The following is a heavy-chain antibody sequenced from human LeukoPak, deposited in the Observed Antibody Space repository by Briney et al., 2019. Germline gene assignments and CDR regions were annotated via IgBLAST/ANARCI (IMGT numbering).Heavy chain of an antibody. CDR3: ARGRCSSTSCYDYYYYYMDV. V-gene: IGHV4-34*01. Sequence: SETLSLTCAVYGGSFSGYYWSWIRQPPGKGLGWIGEINHSGSTNYNPSLKSRVTISVDTSKNQFSLKLSSVTAADTAVYYCARGRCSSTSCYDYYYYYMDVWGKGTTVTVSS. J-gene: IGHJ6*03. D-gene: IGHD2-2*01. CDR1: GGSFSGYY. CDR2: INHSGST.